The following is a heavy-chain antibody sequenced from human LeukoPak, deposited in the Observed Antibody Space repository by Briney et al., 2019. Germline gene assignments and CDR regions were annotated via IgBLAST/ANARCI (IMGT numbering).Heavy chain of an antibody. J-gene: IGHJ4*02. Sequence: GGSLRLSCAASGFSVSSNYMSWVRQAPGKGLEWVSVIYSSGDTYNSDSVKGRFIISRDNSKDTLFLEMNSLRAEDTATYYCAKHFGSGTYYNYFDYWGQGTLVSVSS. CDR2: IYSSGDT. CDR3: AKHFGSGTYYNYFDY. CDR1: GFSVSSNY. V-gene: IGHV3-66*01. D-gene: IGHD3-10*01.